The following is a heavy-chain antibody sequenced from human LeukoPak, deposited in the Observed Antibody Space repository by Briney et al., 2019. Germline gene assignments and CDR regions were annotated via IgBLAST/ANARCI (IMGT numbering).Heavy chain of an antibody. CDR1: GFTFTDYY. V-gene: IGHV3-11*04. CDR2: ISSSGSTI. J-gene: IGHJ4*02. Sequence: GGSLRLSCAASGFTFTDYYMSWIRQAPRKGLEWGSYISSSGSTIYYADSVKGRFTISRENAKNSLYLQMNSLRAEDTAVDYCARDCSSTSCYRTLDYWGQGTLVTVSS. CDR3: ARDCSSTSCYRTLDY. D-gene: IGHD2-2*01.